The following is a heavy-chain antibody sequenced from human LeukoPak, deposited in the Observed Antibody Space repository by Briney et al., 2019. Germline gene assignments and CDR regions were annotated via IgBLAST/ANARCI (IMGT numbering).Heavy chain of an antibody. CDR2: INHSGST. CDR1: GGSFSGYY. V-gene: IGHV4-34*01. J-gene: IGHJ5*02. D-gene: IGHD6-19*01. Sequence: SETLSLTCAVYGGSFSGYYWSWIRQPPGKGLEWIGEINHSGSTNYNPSLKSRVTISVDTSKNQFSLKLSSVTAPATAVSYCARVGYRRGWYVGQHFGPWGQGTLVTVSS. CDR3: ARVGYRRGWYVGQHFGP.